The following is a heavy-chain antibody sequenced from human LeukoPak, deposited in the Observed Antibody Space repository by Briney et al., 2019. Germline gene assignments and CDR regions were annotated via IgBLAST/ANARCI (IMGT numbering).Heavy chain of an antibody. CDR1: GGSFSGYY. J-gene: IGHJ6*03. V-gene: IGHV4-34*01. CDR3: ARGQDHYYYYMDV. Sequence: SETLSLTCAVYGGSFSGYYWSWIRQPPGKGLEGIGEINHSGSTNYNPSLKSRVTISVDTSKNQFSLKLSSVTAADTAVYYCARGQDHYYYYMDVWGKGTTVTVSS. CDR2: INHSGST.